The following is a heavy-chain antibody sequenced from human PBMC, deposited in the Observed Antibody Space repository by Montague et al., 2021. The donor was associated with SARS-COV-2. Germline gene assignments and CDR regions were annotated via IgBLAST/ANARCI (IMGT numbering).Heavy chain of an antibody. CDR3: ARDTGAWYDYFED. D-gene: IGHD6-19*01. J-gene: IGHJ4*02. V-gene: IGHV4-39*01. CDR2: FFYTAST. Sequence: SETLSLTCTVSSASITSSSYYWGWIRPPPGQGPVWYGTFFYTASTYYTLSLKSRVTMSVDTSRNQFSLKVSSVTAADTAIYYCARDTGAWYDYFEDWGQGTLVTVSS. CDR1: SASITSSSYY.